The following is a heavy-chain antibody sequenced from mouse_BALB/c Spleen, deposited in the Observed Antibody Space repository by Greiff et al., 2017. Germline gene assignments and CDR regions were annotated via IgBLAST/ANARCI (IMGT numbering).Heavy chain of an antibody. CDR2: INPYNGDT. D-gene: IGHD1-1*01. Sequence: DVQLQESGPELVKPGASVKISCKASGHSFTGYFMNWVKQSHGKSLEWIGRINPYNGDTFYNQKFKGKATLTVDKSSSAAHMELLSLTSEDSAVYYCGRLITTVVDYYAMDYWGQGTSVTVSS. CDR3: GRLITTVVDYYAMDY. J-gene: IGHJ4*01. CDR1: GHSFTGYF. V-gene: IGHV1-37*01.